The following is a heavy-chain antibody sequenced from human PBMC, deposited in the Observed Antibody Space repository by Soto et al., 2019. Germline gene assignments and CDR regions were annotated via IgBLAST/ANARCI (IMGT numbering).Heavy chain of an antibody. Sequence: QVQLQQWGAGLLKPSETLSLTCAVYGGSFSGYYWSWIRQPPGKGLEWIGEINHSGSTNYNPSLKSRVTISVDTSKNQFSLKLSSVTAADTAVYYRARGRTVHSSSWYPKYYFDYWGQGTLVTVSS. D-gene: IGHD6-13*01. V-gene: IGHV4-34*01. CDR2: INHSGST. CDR3: ARGRTVHSSSWYPKYYFDY. J-gene: IGHJ4*02. CDR1: GGSFSGYY.